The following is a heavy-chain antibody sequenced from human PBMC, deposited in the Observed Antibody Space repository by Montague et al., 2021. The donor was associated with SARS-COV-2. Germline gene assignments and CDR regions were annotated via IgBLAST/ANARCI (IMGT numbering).Heavy chain of an antibody. CDR1: GGSFSGYY. CDR2: INHSGST. D-gene: IGHD2-2*02. CDR3: ASPTLGYCSSTSCYSDWFDP. J-gene: IGHJ5*02. Sequence: SETLSLTCAVYGGSFSGYYWSWIRQPQGKGQEWIGEINHSGSTNYNPYLKSRVTISVDTSTNQFSLKLSSVTAAATAVYYCASPTLGYCSSTSCYSDWFDPWGQGTLVTVSS. V-gene: IGHV4-34*01.